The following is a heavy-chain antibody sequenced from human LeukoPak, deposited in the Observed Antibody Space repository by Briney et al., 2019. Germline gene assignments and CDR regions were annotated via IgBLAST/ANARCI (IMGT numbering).Heavy chain of an antibody. Sequence: QAGGSLRLSCAASGFTFSSYAMSWVRQAPGKGLEWVSAISGSGGSTYYADSVKGRFTISRDNSKNTLYLQMNSLRAEDTAVYYCAKEGALVAATRPYCFDYWGQGTLVTVSS. J-gene: IGHJ4*02. V-gene: IGHV3-23*01. CDR2: ISGSGGST. CDR3: AKEGALVAATRPYCFDY. CDR1: GFTFSSYA. D-gene: IGHD2-15*01.